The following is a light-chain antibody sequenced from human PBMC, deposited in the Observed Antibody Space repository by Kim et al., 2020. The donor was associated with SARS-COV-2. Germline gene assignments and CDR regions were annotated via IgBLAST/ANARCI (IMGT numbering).Light chain of an antibody. V-gene: IGKV1-33*01. CDR1: QDISNY. J-gene: IGKJ2*01. CDR3: QQYDNLPYT. CDR2: DAS. Sequence: DIQLTQSPSSLSASVGDRVTITCQASQDISNYLNWYQQKPGKAPKLLIYDASNLETGVPSRFSGGGSGTDFTFTISSLQTEDIATYYCQQYDNLPYTFGQGTKLEI.